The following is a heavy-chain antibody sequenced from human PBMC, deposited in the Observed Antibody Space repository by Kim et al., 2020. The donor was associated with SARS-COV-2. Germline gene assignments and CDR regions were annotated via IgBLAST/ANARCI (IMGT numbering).Heavy chain of an antibody. CDR3: AREQVGGTGSFRLDAFNI. D-gene: IGHD1-26*01. J-gene: IGHJ3*02. Sequence: GGSLRLSCAASGFNFDDYGINWVRQGPGKGLEWVSGINWKGTHTGYADSVTGRFSISRDNAKKSVYLQMHNLRAEDTALYYCAREQVGGTGSFRLDAFNIWGQGIMVTVSS. CDR2: INWKGTHT. CDR1: GFNFDDYG. V-gene: IGHV3-20*04.